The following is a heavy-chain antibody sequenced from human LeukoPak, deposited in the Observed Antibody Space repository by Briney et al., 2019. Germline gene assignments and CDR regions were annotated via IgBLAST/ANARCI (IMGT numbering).Heavy chain of an antibody. J-gene: IGHJ1*01. Sequence: ASVKVSCKASGYTFTSYDINWVRQATGQGLEWLGWMNPNSGNTGYAQKFQGRVTITRHTSISTAYMELSSLRSEDTAVYYCARGPGTRIVVSNEYFHHWGQGTLVTVSS. V-gene: IGHV1-8*03. D-gene: IGHD3-22*01. CDR2: MNPNSGNT. CDR3: ARGPGTRIVVSNEYFHH. CDR1: GYTFTSYD.